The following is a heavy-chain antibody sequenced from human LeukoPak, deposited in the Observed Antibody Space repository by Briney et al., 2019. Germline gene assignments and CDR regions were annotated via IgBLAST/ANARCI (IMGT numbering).Heavy chain of an antibody. Sequence: SETLSLTCTVSGGSISSGSYYWSWIRQPAGKGLEWIGRIYTSGSTNYNPSLKSRVTISVDTSKNQFSLKLSSVTVADTAVYYCARGATDWFDPWGQGTLSPSPQ. CDR2: IYTSGST. V-gene: IGHV4-61*02. CDR3: ARGATDWFDP. CDR1: GGSISSGSYY. D-gene: IGHD5-12*01. J-gene: IGHJ5*02.